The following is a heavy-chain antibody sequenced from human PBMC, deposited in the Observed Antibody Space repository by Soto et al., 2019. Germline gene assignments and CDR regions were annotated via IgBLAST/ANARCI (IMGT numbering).Heavy chain of an antibody. J-gene: IGHJ5*02. D-gene: IGHD6-19*01. CDR2: INWNGGST. Sequence: EVQLVESGGGVVRPGGSLRLSCAASGFTFDDYGMRWVRQAPGKGLEWVSGINWNGGSTGYADSVKGRFTISRDNAKNILYLQRQSLRAEDMALYHCASEGAVAGNLGHNWFDPWGQDTLVTVSS. CDR3: ASEGAVAGNLGHNWFDP. CDR1: GFTFDDYG. V-gene: IGHV3-20*01.